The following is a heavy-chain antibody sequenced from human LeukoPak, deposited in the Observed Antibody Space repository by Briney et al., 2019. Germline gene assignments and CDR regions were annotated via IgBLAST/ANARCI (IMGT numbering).Heavy chain of an antibody. Sequence: QSSETLSLTCTVSGGSISSSGYYWGWIRQPPGKGLEWIGTIYYSGSAYYNPSLKSRVTISVDTSKNQFSLKLSSVTAADTAVYFCARLLPQQLTYSIDYWGQGTLVTVSS. CDR2: IYYSGSA. CDR3: ARLLPQQLTYSIDY. J-gene: IGHJ4*02. D-gene: IGHD6-13*01. V-gene: IGHV4-39*01. CDR1: GGSISSSGYY.